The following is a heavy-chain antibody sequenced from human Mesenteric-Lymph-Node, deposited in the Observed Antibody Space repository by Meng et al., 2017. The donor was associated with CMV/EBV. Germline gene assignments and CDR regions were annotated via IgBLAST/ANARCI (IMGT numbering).Heavy chain of an antibody. CDR3: ARTLLLVGAPGAFDP. CDR2: INPNSGGT. J-gene: IGHJ5*02. V-gene: IGHV1-2*02. Sequence: ASVKVSCKASGYTFTGYYMHWVRQAPGQGLEWMGWINPNSGGTNYAQKFQGRVTTTRDTSVSTAHMELTRLRSDDTAVYYCARTLLLVGAPGAFDPWGQGTLVTVSS. CDR1: GYTFTGYY. D-gene: IGHD1-26*01.